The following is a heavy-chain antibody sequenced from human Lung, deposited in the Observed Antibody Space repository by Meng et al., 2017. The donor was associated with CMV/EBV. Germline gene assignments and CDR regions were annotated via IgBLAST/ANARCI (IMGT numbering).Heavy chain of an antibody. Sequence: GGSLRLXXAASGFTVSSNYMSWVRQAPGKGLEWVSVIYSGGSTYYADSVKGRFTISRDNSKNTLYLQMNSLRAEDTAVYYCASTPQRRTTYTDYWGQGTLVTVSS. CDR3: ASTPQRRTTYTDY. D-gene: IGHD2/OR15-2a*01. CDR1: GFTVSSNY. J-gene: IGHJ4*02. V-gene: IGHV3-53*01. CDR2: IYSGGST.